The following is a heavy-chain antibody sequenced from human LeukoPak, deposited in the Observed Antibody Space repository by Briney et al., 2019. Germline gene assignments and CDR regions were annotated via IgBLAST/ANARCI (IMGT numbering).Heavy chain of an antibody. V-gene: IGHV4-34*01. D-gene: IGHD3-22*01. J-gene: IGHJ3*02. CDR3: ARETTYYYDSSAYFVFDI. CDR1: GGSFSGYY. CDR2: INHSGST. Sequence: SETLSLTCAVYGGSFSGYYWSWIRQPPGKGLEWIGEINHSGSTNYNPSLKSRVTISVDTSKNQFSLKLSSVTAADTAVYYCARETTYYYDSSAYFVFDIWGQGTMVTVSS.